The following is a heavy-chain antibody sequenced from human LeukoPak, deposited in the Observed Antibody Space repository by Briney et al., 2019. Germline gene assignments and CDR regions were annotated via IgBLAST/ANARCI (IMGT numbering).Heavy chain of an antibody. Sequence: TGGSLRLSCAVSGFTVSSNYMSSVRQAPGKGLEWISVIYSVGRAFYGGDTFYADSVKGRFTISRDDSKNTLYLQMKSLRAEDTAVYYCAKVGHCPTTSCFWGQGTLVTVSS. V-gene: IGHV3-23*03. CDR1: GFTVSSNY. CDR2: IYSVGRAFYGGDT. J-gene: IGHJ4*02. D-gene: IGHD2-2*01. CDR3: AKVGHCPTTSCF.